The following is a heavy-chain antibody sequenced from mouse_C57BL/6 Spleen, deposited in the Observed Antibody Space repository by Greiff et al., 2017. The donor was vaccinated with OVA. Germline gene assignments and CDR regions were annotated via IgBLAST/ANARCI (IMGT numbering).Heavy chain of an antibody. V-gene: IGHV1-74*01. D-gene: IGHD2-4*01. CDR2: IHPSDSDT. J-gene: IGHJ3*01. Sequence: VQLQQPGAELVKPGASVKVSCKASGYTFTSYWMHWVKQRPGQGLEWIGRIHPSDSDTNYNQKFKGKATLTVDKSSSTAYMQLSSLTSEDSAVSYCAMARLRRDWFAYWGQGTLVTVSA. CDR1: GYTFTSYW. CDR3: AMARLRRDWFAY.